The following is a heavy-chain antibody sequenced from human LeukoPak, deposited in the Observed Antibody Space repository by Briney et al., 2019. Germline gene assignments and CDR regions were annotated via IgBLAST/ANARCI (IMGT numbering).Heavy chain of an antibody. CDR2: IYYSGST. J-gene: IGHJ3*02. CDR1: GDSITSSHYY. Sequence: SETLSLTCTISGDSITSSHYYRGWIRQSPEKGLEWLGYIYYSGSTNYNPSLKSRVTISVDTSKNQFSLKLSSVTAADTAVYYCARVLPGGSYAFDIWGQGTMVTVSS. V-gene: IGHV4-61*05. CDR3: ARVLPGGSYAFDI. D-gene: IGHD3-10*01.